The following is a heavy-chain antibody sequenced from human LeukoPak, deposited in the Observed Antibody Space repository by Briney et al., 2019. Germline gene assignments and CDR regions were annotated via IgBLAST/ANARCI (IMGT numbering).Heavy chain of an antibody. V-gene: IGHV4-39*07. CDR3: ARVDGRGT. CDR2: LYYSGST. J-gene: IGHJ5*02. Sequence: SETLSLTCTVSGGSISSSSYYWGWIRQPPGKGLEWIGNLYYSGSTYYNPSLKRRVTISVDTSKNQFSLKLSSVTAADTAVYYCARVDGRGTWGQGTLVTVSS. CDR1: GGSISSSSYY. D-gene: IGHD3-16*01.